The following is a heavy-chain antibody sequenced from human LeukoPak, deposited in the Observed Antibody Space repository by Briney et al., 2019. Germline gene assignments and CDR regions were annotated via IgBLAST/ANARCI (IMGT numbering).Heavy chain of an antibody. V-gene: IGHV3-7*01. D-gene: IGHD2-21*02. Sequence: GGFLRLSCSASGFTFSTYWMSWVRQAPGKGLEWVANMRRDGNEIYYLDSVRGRFTISRDNAKNSLYLQMNSLRAEDTAVYYCARHLARYCGGDCHHDAFDIWGQGTMVTVSS. J-gene: IGHJ3*02. CDR3: ARHLARYCGGDCHHDAFDI. CDR2: MRRDGNEI. CDR1: GFTFSTYW.